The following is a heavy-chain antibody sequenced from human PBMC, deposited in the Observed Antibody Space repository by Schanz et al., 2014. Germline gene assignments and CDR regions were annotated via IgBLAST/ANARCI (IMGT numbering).Heavy chain of an antibody. CDR3: ARLVGPSFYYGMDV. CDR2: ISTFRNEDT. Sequence: QVQLVQSGAEVKKPGSSVKVSCKASRSTFSSYTISWVRQAPGQGPEFMGWISTFRNEDTNSAQRFQGRLTMTTDTSTSTAYMELRSLRSDDTAVYYCARLVGPSFYYGMDVWGQGTTVTVSS. J-gene: IGHJ6*02. V-gene: IGHV1-18*01. D-gene: IGHD2-15*01. CDR1: RSTFSSYT.